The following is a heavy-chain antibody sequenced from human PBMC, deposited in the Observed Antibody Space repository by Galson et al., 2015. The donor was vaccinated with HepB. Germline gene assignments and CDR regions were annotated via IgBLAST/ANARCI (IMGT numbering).Heavy chain of an antibody. J-gene: IGHJ4*02. D-gene: IGHD3-22*01. CDR1: GGTISGYA. CDR3: ARAGIYYYDSSGYYRRGRDREVYFFDS. V-gene: IGHV1-69*13. CDR2: IIPTLGRS. Sequence: SVKVSCKASGGTISGYAINWVRQAPGKGLEWMGGIIPTLGRSMKSQQFQDRLTIGADESTNTAYMELNSLRSEDTAVYYCARAGIYYYDSSGYYRRGRDREVYFFDSWGRGTLVTVSS.